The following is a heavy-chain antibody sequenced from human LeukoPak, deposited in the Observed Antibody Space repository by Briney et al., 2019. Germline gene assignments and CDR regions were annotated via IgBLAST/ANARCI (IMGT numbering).Heavy chain of an antibody. Sequence: GGSLRLSCAASGFTFSTSAMHWVRQAPRKGLEWVASISYDRSYKYYADSVKGRFTISRDNSKNTLYLQMNSLKAEDTAVFFCARGGEASHSYLDYWGQGTLVTVSS. V-gene: IGHV3-30-3*01. D-gene: IGHD2-2*01. CDR2: ISYDRSYK. CDR1: GFTFSTSA. CDR3: ARGGEASHSYLDY. J-gene: IGHJ4*02.